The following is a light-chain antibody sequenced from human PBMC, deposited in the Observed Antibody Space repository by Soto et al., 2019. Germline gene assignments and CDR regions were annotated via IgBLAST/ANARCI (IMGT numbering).Light chain of an antibody. CDR1: QSVSSSY. CDR2: GAS. CDR3: QQYGSSPRT. J-gene: IGKJ1*01. Sequence: EIVLTQSPGTLSLSPGERATLSCRASQSVSSSYLAWYQQKPGQAPRHLIYGASSRATGIPDRFSGSGSGTDFTLTSSRLEPEDFAVYYCQQYGSSPRTFGQGTKVDIK. V-gene: IGKV3-20*01.